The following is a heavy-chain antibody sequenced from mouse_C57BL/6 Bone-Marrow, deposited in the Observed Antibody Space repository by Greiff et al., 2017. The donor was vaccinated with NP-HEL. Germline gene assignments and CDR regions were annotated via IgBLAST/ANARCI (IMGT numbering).Heavy chain of an antibody. J-gene: IGHJ2*01. CDR1: GFTFSSYA. CDR2: ISDGGSYT. Sequence: EVKLMESGGGLVKPGGSLKLSCAASGFTFSSYAMSWVRQTPEKRLEWVATISDGGSYTYYPDNVKGRFTISRDNAKNNLYLQMSHLKSEDTAMYYCAREMDGYYLYFDYWGQGTTLTVSS. CDR3: AREMDGYYLYFDY. V-gene: IGHV5-4*01. D-gene: IGHD2-3*01.